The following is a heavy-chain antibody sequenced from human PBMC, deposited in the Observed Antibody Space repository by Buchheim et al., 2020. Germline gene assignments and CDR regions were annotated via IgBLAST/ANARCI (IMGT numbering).Heavy chain of an antibody. CDR3: AKTPGIAAAGTLESFAGKKGWYYYYMDV. V-gene: IGHV3-23*01. Sequence: EVQLLESGGGLVQPGGSLRLSCAASGFTFSSYAMSWVRQAPGKGLEWVSAISGSGGSTYYADSVKGRFTISRDNSKNTLYLQMNSLRAEDTAVYYCAKTPGIAAAGTLESFAGKKGWYYYYMDVWGKGTT. CDR1: GFTFSSYA. CDR2: ISGSGGST. J-gene: IGHJ6*03. D-gene: IGHD6-13*01.